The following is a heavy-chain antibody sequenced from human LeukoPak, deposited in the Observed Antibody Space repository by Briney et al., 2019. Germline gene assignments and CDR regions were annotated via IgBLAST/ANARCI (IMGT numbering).Heavy chain of an antibody. CDR3: ARDGDGSGSYYFSAFDY. J-gene: IGHJ4*02. CDR2: ISYDGSNK. V-gene: IGHV3-30*03. Sequence: GGSLRLSCAASGFTFSSYGMHWVRQAPGKGLEWVAVISYDGSNKYYADSVKGRFTISRDNSKNTLYLQMNSLRAEDTAVYYCARDGDGSGSYYFSAFDYWGQGTLVTVSS. D-gene: IGHD3-10*01. CDR1: GFTFSSYG.